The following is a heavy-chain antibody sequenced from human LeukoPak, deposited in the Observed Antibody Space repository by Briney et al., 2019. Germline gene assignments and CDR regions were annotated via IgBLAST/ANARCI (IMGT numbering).Heavy chain of an antibody. Sequence: GGSLRLSCAASGFTFSSYGMHWVRQAPGKGLEWVAFIRYDGSNKYYADSVKGRFTISRDNSKNTLYLQMNSLRAEDTAVYYCANSGGDYGEYYFDYWGQGTLATVSS. CDR1: GFTFSSYG. V-gene: IGHV3-30*02. CDR3: ANSGGDYGEYYFDY. J-gene: IGHJ4*02. CDR2: IRYDGSNK. D-gene: IGHD4-17*01.